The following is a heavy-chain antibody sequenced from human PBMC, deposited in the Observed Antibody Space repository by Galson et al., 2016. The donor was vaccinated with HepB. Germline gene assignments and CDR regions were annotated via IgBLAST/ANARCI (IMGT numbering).Heavy chain of an antibody. J-gene: IGHJ4*02. D-gene: IGHD2-2*01. Sequence: SLRLSCAASGLTFTNAWMTWVRQAPGKGLEWVGRIKGEADGRTTDYAAPVKGRFYISRDDSTHTLFLHMNSLRVADGAVYYCATVKLTTWYSFDSWGQGTLVTVSS. CDR3: ATVKLTTWYSFDS. CDR2: IKGEADGRTT. V-gene: IGHV3-15*01. CDR1: GLTFTNAW.